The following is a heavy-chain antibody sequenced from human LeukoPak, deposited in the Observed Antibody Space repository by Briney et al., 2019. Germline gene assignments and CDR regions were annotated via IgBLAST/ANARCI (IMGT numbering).Heavy chain of an antibody. CDR1: GLTFSRYA. V-gene: IGHV3-23*01. J-gene: IGHJ6*02. D-gene: IGHD6-13*01. CDR3: ARSSEQQLILFGYYGMDV. Sequence: GGSLRLSCAASGLTFSRYAMSWVRQAPGKGLEWVSVISGSGGLTYYADSVKGRFTISRDNSKNTLYLQMNSLRAEDTAVYYCARSSEQQLILFGYYGMDVWGQGTTVTVSS. CDR2: ISGSGGLT.